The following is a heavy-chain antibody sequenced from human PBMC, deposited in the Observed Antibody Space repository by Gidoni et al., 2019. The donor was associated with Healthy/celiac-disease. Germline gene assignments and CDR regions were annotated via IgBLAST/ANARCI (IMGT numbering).Heavy chain of an antibody. CDR3: ARVCLATVTHTRCRDAFDI. D-gene: IGHD4-17*01. CDR2: IWYDGSNK. V-gene: IGHV3-33*01. J-gene: IGHJ3*02. Sequence: QVQLVESGGGVVQPGRSLRLSCAASGFTFSSYGMHWVRQAPGKGLEWVAVIWYDGSNKYYADSVKGRFTISRDNSKNTLYLQMNSLRAEDTAVYYCARVCLATVTHTRCRDAFDIWGQGTMVTVSS. CDR1: GFTFSSYG.